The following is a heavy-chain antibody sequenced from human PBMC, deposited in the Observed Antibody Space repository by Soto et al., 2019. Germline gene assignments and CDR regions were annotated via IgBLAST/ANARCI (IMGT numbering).Heavy chain of an antibody. D-gene: IGHD6-13*01. Sequence: PSQTLSLTCAISGDSVSSNSAAWNWIRQSPSRGLEWLGRTYYRSKWYNDYAVSVKSRITINPDTSKNQFSLQLNSVTPEDTAVYYCARDKGAAAAAGTIGPTPLDYWGQGTLVTVPQ. CDR2: TYYRSKWYN. CDR3: ARDKGAAAAAGTIGPTPLDY. V-gene: IGHV6-1*01. CDR1: GDSVSSNSAA. J-gene: IGHJ4*02.